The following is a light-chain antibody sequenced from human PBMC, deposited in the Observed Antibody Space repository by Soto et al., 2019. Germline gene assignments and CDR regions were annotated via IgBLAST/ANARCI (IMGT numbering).Light chain of an antibody. Sequence: DIQMTQSPSSVSASVGDRVTITCRASQGFSTWLAWYRRQPGRAPELLIYSASSLHSGVPSRFRGSGSGTDVTLTICSLQPEDFATYYCQRAHSFPLTFGGGTEVEIK. CDR3: QRAHSFPLT. CDR2: SAS. V-gene: IGKV1-12*01. CDR1: QGFSTW. J-gene: IGKJ4*01.